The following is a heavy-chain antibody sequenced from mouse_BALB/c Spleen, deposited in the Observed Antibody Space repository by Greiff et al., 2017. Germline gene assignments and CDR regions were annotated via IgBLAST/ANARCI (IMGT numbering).Heavy chain of an antibody. V-gene: IGHV2-6-7*01. CDR3: AREGLRSAMDY. CDR2: IWGDGST. D-gene: IGHD1-1*01. CDR1: GFSLTGYG. Sequence: QVQLKESGPGLVAPSQSLSITCTVSGFSLTGYGVNWVRQPPGKVLEWLGMIWGDGSTDYNSALKSRLSISKDNSKSQVFLKMNSLQTDDTARYYCAREGLRSAMDYWGQGTSVTVSS. J-gene: IGHJ4*01.